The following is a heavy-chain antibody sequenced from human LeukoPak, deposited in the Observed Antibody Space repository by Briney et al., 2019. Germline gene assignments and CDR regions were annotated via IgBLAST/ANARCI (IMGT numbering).Heavy chain of an antibody. J-gene: IGHJ3*02. CDR2: ISSSSSYI. Sequence: GGSLRLSCAASGFTFSSYSMNWVRQAPGKGLEWVSSISSSSSYIYYADSVKGRFTISRDNAKNSLYLQMNSLRAEDTAVYYCAREARGYCSGGSCYSDAFDIWGQGTMVTVSS. V-gene: IGHV3-21*01. CDR3: AREARGYCSGGSCYSDAFDI. CDR1: GFTFSSYS. D-gene: IGHD2-15*01.